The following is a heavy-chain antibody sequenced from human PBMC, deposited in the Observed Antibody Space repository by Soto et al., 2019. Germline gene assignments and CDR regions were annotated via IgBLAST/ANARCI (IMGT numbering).Heavy chain of an antibody. CDR2: IIPIFGTA. CDR3: ARDKPVRGAFDI. Sequence: SVKVSCKASGGTFSSYAISWVRQAPGQGLEWMGGIIPIFGTANYAQKFQGRVTITADESTSTAYMELSSLRSEDTAVYYCARDKPVRGAFDIWCQATIVTVSS. CDR1: GGTFSSYA. J-gene: IGHJ3*02. V-gene: IGHV1-69*13. D-gene: IGHD3-10*01.